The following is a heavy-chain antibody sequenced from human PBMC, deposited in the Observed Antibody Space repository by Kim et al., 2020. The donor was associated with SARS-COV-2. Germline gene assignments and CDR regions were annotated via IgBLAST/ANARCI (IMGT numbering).Heavy chain of an antibody. D-gene: IGHD3-16*01. CDR1: GFTFDDYA. V-gene: IGHV3-9*01. CDR2: ISWNSGSI. CDR3: AKAQGLNHHKGDYGMDV. J-gene: IGHJ6*02. Sequence: GGSLRLSCAASGFTFDDYAMHWVRQAPGKGLEWVSGISWNSGSIGYADSVKGRFTISRDNAKNSLYLQMNSLRAEDTALYYCAKAQGLNHHKGDYGMDVWGQGTTVTVSS.